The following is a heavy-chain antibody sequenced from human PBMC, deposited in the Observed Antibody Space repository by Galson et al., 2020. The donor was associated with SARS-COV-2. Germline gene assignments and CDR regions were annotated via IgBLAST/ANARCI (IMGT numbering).Heavy chain of an antibody. CDR1: GGSISSGGYY. V-gene: IGHV4-31*01. CDR2: IFYSGST. Sequence: SETLSLTCTVSGGSISSGGYYWSWIRQHPGKGLEWIGYIFYSGSTSYNPSLKSLVTISVDTSKNQFSLNLRSVSAADTAVYYCARTQVVRGWYDAVDIWGQGTMVTVSS. CDR3: ARTQVVRGWYDAVDI. J-gene: IGHJ3*02. D-gene: IGHD6-19*01.